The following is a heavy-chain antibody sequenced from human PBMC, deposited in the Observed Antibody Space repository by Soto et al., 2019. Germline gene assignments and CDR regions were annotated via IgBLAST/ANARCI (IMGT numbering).Heavy chain of an antibody. J-gene: IGHJ4*02. V-gene: IGHV3-43*02. Sequence: GPLRLSCAAPGFPFSSYWMHWVREAPGKGLVWVSRINSDGGSTYYADSVKGRFTISRDNSKNSLYLQMNSLRTEDTALYYCAKDIGGRDGYNPGGFDYWGQGTLVTVSS. D-gene: IGHD2-15*01. CDR1: GFPFSSYW. CDR3: AKDIGGRDGYNPGGFDY. CDR2: INSDGGST.